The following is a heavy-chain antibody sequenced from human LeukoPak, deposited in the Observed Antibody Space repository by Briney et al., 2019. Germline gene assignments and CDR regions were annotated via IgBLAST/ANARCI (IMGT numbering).Heavy chain of an antibody. V-gene: IGHV4-34*01. CDR1: GGSFSGYY. D-gene: IGHD3-22*01. J-gene: IGHJ4*02. Sequence: SETLSLTCAVYGGSFSGYYWSWIRQPPGKGLEWIGEINHSGSTNYNPSLKSRVTISVDTSKNQFSLKLSSVTAADTAVYYCAIPSSGYYEYYFDYWGQGTLVTVSS. CDR3: AIPSSGYYEYYFDY. CDR2: INHSGST.